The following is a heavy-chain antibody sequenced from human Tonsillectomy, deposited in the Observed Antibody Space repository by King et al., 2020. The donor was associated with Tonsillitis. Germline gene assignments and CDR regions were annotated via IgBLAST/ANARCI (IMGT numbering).Heavy chain of an antibody. D-gene: IGHD3-16*01. Sequence: QLVQSGPEVKKPGESLKISCKSSGYSFSTYWVAWVRQMPGKGLEWVGVIYPGDSDTRYSPSFQGRVTISADKSISTAYLQWSSLEASDTAMYYCARLPAGGYYYMDVWGKGTTVTVSS. CDR3: ARLPAGGYYYMDV. V-gene: IGHV5-51*01. J-gene: IGHJ6*03. CDR2: IYPGDSDT. CDR1: GYSFSTYW.